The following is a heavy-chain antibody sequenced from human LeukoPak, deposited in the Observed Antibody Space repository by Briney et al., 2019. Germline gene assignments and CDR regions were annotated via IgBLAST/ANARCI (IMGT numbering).Heavy chain of an antibody. V-gene: IGHV4-59*01. CDR1: GGSISSYY. Sequence: SETLSLTRTVSGGSISSYYWSWIRQPPGKGLEWIGYIHHSGSTNSNPSLKSRVTISVDTSKNQLSLKLSSVTAADAAVYYCARKSTAAPWNFDYWGQGSLVTVSS. CDR2: IHHSGST. J-gene: IGHJ4*02. D-gene: IGHD6-13*01. CDR3: ARKSTAAPWNFDY.